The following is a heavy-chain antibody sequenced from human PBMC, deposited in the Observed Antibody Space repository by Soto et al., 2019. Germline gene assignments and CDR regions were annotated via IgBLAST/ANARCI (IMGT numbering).Heavy chain of an antibody. Sequence: EVQLVESGGGLVQPGGSLRLSCAASGFTFSSYWMSWVRQAPGKGLEWVANIKQDGSEKYYVDSVKGRFTISRDNAKNTLYRQMNSLRAEDTAVYYCAREVVVVPAATDYWGQGTLVTVSS. CDR1: GFTFSSYW. V-gene: IGHV3-7*03. CDR3: AREVVVVPAATDY. D-gene: IGHD2-2*01. J-gene: IGHJ4*02. CDR2: IKQDGSEK.